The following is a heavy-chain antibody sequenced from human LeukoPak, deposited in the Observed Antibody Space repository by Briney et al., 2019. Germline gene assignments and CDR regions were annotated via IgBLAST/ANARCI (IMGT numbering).Heavy chain of an antibody. D-gene: IGHD3-22*01. CDR2: IIPIFGTA. CDR3: ARSATYYYDSSGLYYFDY. V-gene: IGHV1-69*13. Sequence: ASVKVSCKASGGTFSSYAISWVRQAPGQGLEWMGGIIPIFGTANYAQKFQGRVTITADESTSTAYTELSSLRSEDTAVYYCARSATYYYDSSGLYYFDYWGQGTLVTVSS. J-gene: IGHJ4*02. CDR1: GGTFSSYA.